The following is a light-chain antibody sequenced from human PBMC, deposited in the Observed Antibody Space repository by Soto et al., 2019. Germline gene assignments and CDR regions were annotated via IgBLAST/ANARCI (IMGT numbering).Light chain of an antibody. CDR1: QSISSNY. Sequence: EIVLTQSPGTLSLSPGERATLSCRASQSISSNYLAWYQQKPGQAPRLLIYGAAGSATGSPDRFGGSGSGTDFPLTTSRLEPEDIAVYYCQQYGSSLPYTFGQGTKLEIK. V-gene: IGKV3-20*01. CDR2: GAA. CDR3: QQYGSSLPYT. J-gene: IGKJ2*01.